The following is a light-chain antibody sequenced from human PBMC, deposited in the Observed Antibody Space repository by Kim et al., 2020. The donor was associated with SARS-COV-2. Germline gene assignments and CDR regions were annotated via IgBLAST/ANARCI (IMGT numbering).Light chain of an antibody. CDR2: EDN. Sequence: NFMLTQPHSVSESPGKTVTFSCTRSSGSIASNYVQWYQQRPGSSPTTVIYEDNQRPSGVPDRFSGPIDSSSNSASLTISGLKTEDEADYYCQSYDSSNWVFGGGTQLTVL. J-gene: IGLJ3*02. V-gene: IGLV6-57*01. CDR3: QSYDSSNWV. CDR1: SGSIASNY.